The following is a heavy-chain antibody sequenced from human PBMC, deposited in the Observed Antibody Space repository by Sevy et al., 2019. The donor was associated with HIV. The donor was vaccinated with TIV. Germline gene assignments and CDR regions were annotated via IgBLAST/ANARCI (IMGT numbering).Heavy chain of an antibody. D-gene: IGHD2-21*01. CDR3: AKDESHCGGECHPTFFDY. Sequence: GGSLRLSCTASRFTFRNYGMHWVRQAPGKGLEWVAFIRYDGNNTYYEDSVKGRFTISRDNSKNTLYLQMNSLRAEDTSVYYCAKDESHCGGECHPTFFDYWGQGSLVTVSS. J-gene: IGHJ4*02. V-gene: IGHV3-30*02. CDR1: RFTFRNYG. CDR2: IRYDGNNT.